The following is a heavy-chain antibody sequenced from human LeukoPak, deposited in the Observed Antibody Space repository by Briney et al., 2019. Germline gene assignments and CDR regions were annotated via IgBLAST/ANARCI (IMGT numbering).Heavy chain of an antibody. D-gene: IGHD3-10*01. V-gene: IGHV1-8*01. CDR3: ARGGTLVQGITVLYGMDV. CDR2: MNPNSGNT. J-gene: IGHJ6*02. CDR1: GYTFTSYG. Sequence: ASVKVSCKTSGYTFTSYGINWVRQATGQGLEWMGWMNPNSGNTAYAPKFQGRVTMTRDTSISTAYMELSSLRSEDTAVYYCARGGTLVQGITVLYGMDVWGQGTTVTVSS.